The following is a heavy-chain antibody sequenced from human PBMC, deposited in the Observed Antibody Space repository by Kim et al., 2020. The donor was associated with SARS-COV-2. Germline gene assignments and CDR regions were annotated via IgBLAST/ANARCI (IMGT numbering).Heavy chain of an antibody. J-gene: IGHJ6*03. CDR2: INHSGST. CDR3: ARGSKRQRVQLSYYMDV. CDR1: GGSFSGYY. V-gene: IGHV4-34*01. Sequence: SETLSLTCAVYGGSFSGYYWSWIRQPPGKGLEWIGEINHSGSTNYNPSLKSRVTISVDTSKNQFSLKLSSVTAADTAVYYCARGSKRQRVQLSYYMDVGGKGTTVTVAS. D-gene: IGHD6-13*01.